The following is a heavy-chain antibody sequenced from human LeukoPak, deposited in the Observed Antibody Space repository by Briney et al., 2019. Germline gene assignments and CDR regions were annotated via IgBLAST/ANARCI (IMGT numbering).Heavy chain of an antibody. CDR3: ARHIVATITGVDY. J-gene: IGHJ4*02. CDR2: IYYSGST. CDR1: GGSISSSSYY. Sequence: PPETLSLTCTVSGGSISSSSYYWGWIRQPPGKGLEWIGSIYYSGSTYYNPSLKSRVTISVDTSKNQFSLKLSSVTAADTAVYYCARHIVATITGVDYWGQGTLVTVSS. D-gene: IGHD5-12*01. V-gene: IGHV4-39*01.